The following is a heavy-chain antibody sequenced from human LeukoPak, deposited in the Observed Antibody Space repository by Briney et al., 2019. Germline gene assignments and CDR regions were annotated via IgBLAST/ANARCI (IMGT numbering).Heavy chain of an antibody. D-gene: IGHD2-2*01. J-gene: IGHJ4*02. CDR2: IIPFLGIA. CDR1: GGTFSSYT. CDR3: AIPYCSSTSCYDY. V-gene: IGHV1-69*02. Sequence: SVKVSCKASGGTFSSYTISWVRQAPGQGLEWMGRIIPFLGIANYAQKFQGRVTITADKSTSTAYMELSSLRSEDTAVYYCAIPYCSSTSCYDYWGQGTLVTVSS.